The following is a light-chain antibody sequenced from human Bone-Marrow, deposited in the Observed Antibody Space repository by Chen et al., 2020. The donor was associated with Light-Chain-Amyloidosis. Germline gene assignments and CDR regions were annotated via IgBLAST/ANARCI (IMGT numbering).Light chain of an antibody. V-gene: IGLV3-21*02. J-gene: IGLJ3*02. CDR1: NIGSPR. CDR2: DDS. CDR3: QVWDRSSDRPV. Sequence: SDVLTQPSSVSVAPGQTATIASGGNNIGSPRVHWYQQTPGQAPLLVVYDDSDRPSGIPERLSGSNSAPTATLTISRVEAGDEADYYCQVWDRSSDRPVFGGGTKLTVL.